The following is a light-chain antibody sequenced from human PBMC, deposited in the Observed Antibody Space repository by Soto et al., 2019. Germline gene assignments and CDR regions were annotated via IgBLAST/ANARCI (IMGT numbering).Light chain of an antibody. CDR3: QQSYSIPYT. CDR1: QNITPY. CDR2: VAS. J-gene: IGKJ2*01. Sequence: DIQMTQSPPALSASVGDRVTIASRHMQNITPYLNWYQEKAGGAPKLLIKVASDLHSGVPSRFSVSGSGTEFSLTISSLPPEDFATYHCQQSYSIPYTFGQGTKLEIK. V-gene: IGKV1-39*01.